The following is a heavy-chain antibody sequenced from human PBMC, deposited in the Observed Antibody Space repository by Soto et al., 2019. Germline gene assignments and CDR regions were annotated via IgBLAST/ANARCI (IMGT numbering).Heavy chain of an antibody. J-gene: IGHJ4*02. CDR1: GFTFSNAW. V-gene: IGHV3-15*02. CDR2: IKSNSDGGTT. Sequence: EVQLVESGGALVKPGGSLLLSCTASGFTFSNAWMNWVRQAPGKGLEWVGRIKSNSDGGTTDDAAPVQGRCTMSRDDSQHTVYLQMNSLELADTGVYSCTTWGTFLNGYCRWGRGPLVTVSS. CDR3: TTWGTFLNGYCR. D-gene: IGHD3-16*01.